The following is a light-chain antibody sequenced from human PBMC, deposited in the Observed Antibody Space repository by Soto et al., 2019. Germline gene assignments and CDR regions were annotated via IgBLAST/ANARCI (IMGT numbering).Light chain of an antibody. CDR1: SSNVGSYKL. V-gene: IGLV2-23*02. CDR3: CSSGGSPTYV. Sequence: QSVLTQPASVSGSPGPSITISCTGTSSNVGSYKLVSWYQQHPGKDPKLMIFEVNKRPSGVSNRFSGSKSGNTASLTISGLKVEDEADYYCCSSGGSPTYVFGTGTKVTV. J-gene: IGLJ1*01. CDR2: EVN.